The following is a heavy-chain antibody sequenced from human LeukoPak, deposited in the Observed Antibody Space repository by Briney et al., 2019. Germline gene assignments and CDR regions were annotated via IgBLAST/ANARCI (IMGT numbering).Heavy chain of an antibody. CDR1: GYTFTSYG. CDR2: ISAYNGNT. Sequence: ASVKVSCKASGYTFTSYGISWVRQATGQGLEWMGWISAYNGNTNYAQKLQGRVTMTTDTSTSTAYMELRSLRSDDTAVYYCARDQRGYYDSSGYYFWGQGTLVTVSS. CDR3: ARDQRGYYDSSGYYF. V-gene: IGHV1-18*01. J-gene: IGHJ4*02. D-gene: IGHD3-22*01.